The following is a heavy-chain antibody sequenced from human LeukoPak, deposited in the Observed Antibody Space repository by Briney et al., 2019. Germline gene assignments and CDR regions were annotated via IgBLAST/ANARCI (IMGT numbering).Heavy chain of an antibody. CDR1: GFTFSSYS. J-gene: IGHJ4*02. Sequence: GGSLRLSCAASGFTFSSYSMNWVRQAPGKGLEWVSSISSSSSYIYYADSVKGRFTISRDNAKNSLYLQMNSLRAEDTAVYYCARDLSSYGPLGSDYWGQGTLVTVSS. CDR2: ISSSSSYI. D-gene: IGHD5-18*01. CDR3: ARDLSSYGPLGSDY. V-gene: IGHV3-21*01.